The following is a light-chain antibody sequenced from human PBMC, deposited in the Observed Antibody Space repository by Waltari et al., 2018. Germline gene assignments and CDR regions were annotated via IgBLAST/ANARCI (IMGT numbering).Light chain of an antibody. CDR3: QAWDNAIAL. CDR1: KLGDKY. J-gene: IGLJ3*02. Sequence: SYELTQTPSVSVSPGQTASITSPGDKLGDKYVCWYRQRPGQSPVLVIYQDNRRPSGIPERFSASNSGNTATLIISGTQAMDEADYYCQAWDNAIALFGGGTKLTVL. CDR2: QDN. V-gene: IGLV3-1*01.